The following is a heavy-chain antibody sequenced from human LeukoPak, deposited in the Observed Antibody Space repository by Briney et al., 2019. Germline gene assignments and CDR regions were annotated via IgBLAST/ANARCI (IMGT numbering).Heavy chain of an antibody. J-gene: IGHJ4*02. CDR3: ARSPAATFDY. Sequence: PSETLSLTCTVSGGSISSGSYYWSWIQQPAGKGLEWIGEINHSGSTNYNPSLKSRVTISVDTSKNQFSLKLSSVTAADTAVYYCARSPAATFDYWGQGTLVTVSS. D-gene: IGHD2-2*01. CDR1: GGSISSGSYY. CDR2: INHSGST. V-gene: IGHV4-61*10.